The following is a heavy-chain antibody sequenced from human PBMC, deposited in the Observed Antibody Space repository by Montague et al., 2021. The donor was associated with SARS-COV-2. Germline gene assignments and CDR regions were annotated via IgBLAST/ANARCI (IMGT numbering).Heavy chain of an antibody. Sequence: SLRLSCAASGFTFSSYAMHWVRQAPGKGLEWVAVISYDGSNKYYADSVKGRFTISRDNAKNSLYLQMNSLRAEDTAVYYCARVEGWTDYYDTLTGYSRYFDSWGQGALVTVSS. CDR2: ISYDGSNK. CDR3: ARVEGWTDYYDTLTGYSRYFDS. V-gene: IGHV3-30*04. D-gene: IGHD3-9*01. J-gene: IGHJ4*02. CDR1: GFTFSSYA.